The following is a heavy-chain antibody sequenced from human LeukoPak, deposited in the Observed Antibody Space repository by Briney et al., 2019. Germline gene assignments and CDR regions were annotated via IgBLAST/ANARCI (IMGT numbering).Heavy chain of an antibody. CDR1: GFTFSTYG. CDR3: AKALLTGTYYYYAMDV. D-gene: IGHD1-20*01. CDR2: ISYDGSNK. J-gene: IGHJ6*02. Sequence: PGGSLRLSCVASGFTFSTYGVHWVRQAPGKGLEWVAVISYDGSNKYYADSVKGRFTISRDNSKNTLYLQMNSLRAEDTAVYHCAKALLTGTYYYYAMDVWGQGTTVTVSS. V-gene: IGHV3-30*18.